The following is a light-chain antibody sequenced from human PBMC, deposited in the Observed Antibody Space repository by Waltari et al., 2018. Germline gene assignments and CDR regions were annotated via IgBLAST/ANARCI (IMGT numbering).Light chain of an antibody. Sequence: QSVVNQPPSASGTPGQRVTISCSGSSANIGSHTVNWSQQRPGTTPKPLIYIDNKPTAGGPDRCSGYKSGTSASLAISGLQSEDEADYYCAAGDDSLPGLFVFGSGTKGTVL. V-gene: IGLV1-44*01. CDR2: IDN. CDR1: SANIGSHT. CDR3: AAGDDSLPGLFV. J-gene: IGLJ1*01.